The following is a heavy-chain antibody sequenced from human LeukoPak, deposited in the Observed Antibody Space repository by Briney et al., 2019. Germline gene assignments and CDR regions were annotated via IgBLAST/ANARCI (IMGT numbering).Heavy chain of an antibody. CDR2: ISAYNGNT. CDR3: ARTSRRGKYFDY. V-gene: IGHV1-18*01. CDR1: GYTFTSYG. D-gene: IGHD3-16*01. Sequence: ASVTVSFTASGYTFTSYGISWVRQAPGQGLEWMGWISAYNGNTNYAQKLQGRVTMTTDTSTSTAYMELRSLRSDDTAVYYCARTSRRGKYFDYWGQGTLVTVSS. J-gene: IGHJ4*02.